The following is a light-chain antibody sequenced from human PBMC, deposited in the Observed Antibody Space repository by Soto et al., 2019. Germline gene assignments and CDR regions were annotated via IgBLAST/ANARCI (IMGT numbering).Light chain of an antibody. J-gene: IGLJ1*01. CDR2: DVS. CDR3: SSYAGNYVDV. Sequence: QSALAQPRSVSGSPGQSVTIPCTGTSSDVGGYNYVSWYQRHAGKGPKLIIYDVSERPSGVPDRFSASKSGNTASLTISGLQAEDEAEDYCSSYAGNYVDVFGSGTKVTVL. CDR1: SSDVGGYNY. V-gene: IGLV2-11*01.